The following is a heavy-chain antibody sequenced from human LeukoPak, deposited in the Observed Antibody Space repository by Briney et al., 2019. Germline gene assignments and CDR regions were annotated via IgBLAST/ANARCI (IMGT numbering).Heavy chain of an antibody. CDR1: GDSVSSNSAA. J-gene: IGHJ4*02. CDR3: AREVVSRISSWYYFDY. CDR2: TYYRSKWYN. V-gene: IGHV6-1*01. Sequence: SQTLSLTCAISGDSVSSNSAAWNWIRQSPSRGLQWLGRTYYRSKWYNDYTVSVKSRITINPDTSKNQFSLQLNSVTPEDTAVYYSAREVVSRISSWYYFDYWGQGTLVTVSP. D-gene: IGHD6-13*01.